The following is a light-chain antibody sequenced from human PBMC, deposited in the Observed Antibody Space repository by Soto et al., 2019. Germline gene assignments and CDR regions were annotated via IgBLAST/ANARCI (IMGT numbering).Light chain of an antibody. V-gene: IGKV1-12*01. CDR2: PVS. CDR3: QQANSFPLT. CDR1: QGISSW. Sequence: DIQMTQSPSSVSASVGDRVTITCRASQGISSWLAGYQQKPGKAPKLLIFPVSSLQSGVSSRFSGSGSGTAFTLTISSLQHEDFATYYCQQANSFPLTFGGGTKVQIK. J-gene: IGKJ4*01.